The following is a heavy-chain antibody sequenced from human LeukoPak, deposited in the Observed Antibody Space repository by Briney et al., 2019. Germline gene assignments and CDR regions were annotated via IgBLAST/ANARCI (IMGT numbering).Heavy chain of an antibody. Sequence: ASVKVSCKASGYTFTSYGISWVRQAPGQGLEWMGWISAYNGNTNYAQKFQGRVTMTRNTSISTAYMELSSLRSEDTAVYYCARGIFGVYYFDYWGQGTLVTVSS. CDR1: GYTFTSYG. J-gene: IGHJ4*02. CDR2: ISAYNGNT. V-gene: IGHV1-18*01. D-gene: IGHD3-3*01. CDR3: ARGIFGVYYFDY.